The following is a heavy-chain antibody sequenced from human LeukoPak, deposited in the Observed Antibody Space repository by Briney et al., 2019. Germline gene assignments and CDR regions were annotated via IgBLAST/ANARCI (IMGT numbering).Heavy chain of an antibody. V-gene: IGHV3-23*01. D-gene: IGHD6-19*01. CDR2: INANGINT. J-gene: IGHJ5*02. CDR3: ATPISGGLAVSAGWFDP. Sequence: GGSLRLSCAASGFXFNFYAISWVRQAPGKGLQWVSTINANGINTYYADSVRGRFTISRDNSKDTLYLQLNSLRAEDTAIYFCATPISGGLAVSAGWFDPWGQGTLVIVSS. CDR1: GFXFNFYA.